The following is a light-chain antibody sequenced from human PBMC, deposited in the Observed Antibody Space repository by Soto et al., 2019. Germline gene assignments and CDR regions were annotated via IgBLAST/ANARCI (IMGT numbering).Light chain of an antibody. Sequence: QSVLTQPPSVSGAPGQRLTISCAGTSSNIGAGFDVHWYQQLPGTAPKLLIYANDDRPSGVPDRFSGSTSGNSASLAITGLQAEDAADYYCQSYDNSLLAYVFGGGTKLTVL. CDR2: AND. V-gene: IGLV1-40*01. CDR3: QSYDNSLLAYV. CDR1: SSNIGAGFD. J-gene: IGLJ2*01.